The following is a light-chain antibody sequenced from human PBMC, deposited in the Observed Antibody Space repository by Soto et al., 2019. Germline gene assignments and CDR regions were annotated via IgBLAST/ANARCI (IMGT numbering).Light chain of an antibody. CDR2: DVS. CDR1: QNVTTS. J-gene: IGKJ1*01. V-gene: IGKV1-5*01. CDR3: QQYDYSRT. Sequence: DIQLTQSPSTLSASVGDSVTITCRASQNVTTSMAWDQHKPGRAPKLLIFDVSNLESGVPSRFSGGGSGTKFTLTISSLHSDDFATYYCQQYDYSRTFGRGTKVDLK.